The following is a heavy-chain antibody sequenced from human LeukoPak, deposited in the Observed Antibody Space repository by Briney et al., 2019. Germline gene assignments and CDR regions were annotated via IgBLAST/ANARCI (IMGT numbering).Heavy chain of an antibody. Sequence: GGSLRLSCAASGFTFSSTSMSWVRQAPGKGLEWVAVTVGGGDGTYYADSVKGRFTISRDNSKNTLYLQMNGLRAEDTAIYYCARAVYTGGYGGFYFDYWGQGTLVTVSS. CDR2: TVGGGDGT. CDR3: ARAVYTGGYGGFYFDY. CDR1: GFTFSSTS. J-gene: IGHJ4*02. V-gene: IGHV3-23*01. D-gene: IGHD1-26*01.